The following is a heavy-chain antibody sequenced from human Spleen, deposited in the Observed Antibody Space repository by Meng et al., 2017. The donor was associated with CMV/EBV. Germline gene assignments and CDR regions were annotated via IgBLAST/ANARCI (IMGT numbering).Heavy chain of an antibody. Sequence: TFSDYYMSWIRQAPGKGLEWVSYISSSGSTIYYADSVKGRFTISRDNAKNSLYLQMNSLRAEDTAVYYCASSAYSNYALDGVSQVDYWGQGTLVTVSS. CDR3: ASSAYSNYALDGVSQVDY. CDR1: TFSDYY. V-gene: IGHV3-11*01. CDR2: ISSSGSTI. J-gene: IGHJ4*02. D-gene: IGHD4-11*01.